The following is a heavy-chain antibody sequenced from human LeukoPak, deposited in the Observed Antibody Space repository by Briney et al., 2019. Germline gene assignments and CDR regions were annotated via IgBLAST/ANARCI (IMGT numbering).Heavy chain of an antibody. CDR3: ARDSTTMVRGVIDY. CDR1: GFIFSSYG. CDR2: IWYDGSNK. Sequence: PGRSLRLSCAASGFIFSSYGIHWVRQAPGKGLEWVAVIWYDGSNKYYADSVKGRFTISRDNSKNTLYLQMNSLRAEDTAVYYCARDSTTMVRGVIDYWGQGTLVTVSS. V-gene: IGHV3-33*01. D-gene: IGHD3-10*01. J-gene: IGHJ4*02.